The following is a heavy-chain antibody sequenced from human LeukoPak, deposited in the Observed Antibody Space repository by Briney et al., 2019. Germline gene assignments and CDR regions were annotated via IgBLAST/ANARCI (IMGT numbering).Heavy chain of an antibody. CDR3: ARHEGTAYGSDCAFDI. Sequence: SETLSLTCTVSGGSISSSSYYWGWIRQPPGKGLEWIGSIYYSGSTYYNPSLKSRVTISVDTSKNQFSLKLSSVTAADTAVYYCARHEGTAYGSDCAFDIWGQGTMVTVSS. J-gene: IGHJ3*02. CDR1: GGSISSSSYY. D-gene: IGHD3-10*01. V-gene: IGHV4-39*01. CDR2: IYYSGST.